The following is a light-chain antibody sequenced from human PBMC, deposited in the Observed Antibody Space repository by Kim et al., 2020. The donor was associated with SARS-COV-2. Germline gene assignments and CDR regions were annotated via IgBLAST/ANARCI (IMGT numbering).Light chain of an antibody. Sequence: QSVTISCTETSNNVGLYNYVAWYLQYPGEVPKLIIYDVSKRPSGVPDRFSGSSSGNTASLTISGLQAEDEADYYCSSYVDSYTSWVFGGGTQLTVL. CDR2: DVS. CDR3: SSYVDSYTSWV. CDR1: SNNVGLYNY. J-gene: IGLJ3*02. V-gene: IGLV2-11*03.